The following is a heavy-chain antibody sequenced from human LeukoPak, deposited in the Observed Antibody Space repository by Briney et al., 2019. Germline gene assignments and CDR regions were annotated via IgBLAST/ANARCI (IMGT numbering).Heavy chain of an antibody. D-gene: IGHD3-10*01. CDR1: GYSFSSYE. V-gene: IGHV1-8*01. CDR2: MNPNSGNT. Sequence: ASVTVSFKTSGYSFSSYEINWVRQPPGQGLEWMGWMNPNSGNTAYAQKFQGRITMTRDASIRTAYMELNSLRSEDTAVYYCVRLFVQEPSGWFDPWGQGTLVTVS. J-gene: IGHJ5*02. CDR3: VRLFVQEPSGWFDP.